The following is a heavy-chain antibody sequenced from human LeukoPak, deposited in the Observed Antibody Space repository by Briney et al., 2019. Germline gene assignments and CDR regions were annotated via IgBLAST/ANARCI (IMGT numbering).Heavy chain of an antibody. V-gene: IGHV1-2*02. CDR1: GYTFTGYY. Sequence: ASVKVSCKASGYTFTGYYMHWVRQAPGQGLEWMGWINPNSGGTNYAQKFQGRVTMTRDTSISTAYMELSRLRSDDTAVYYCARESTELVWFGELLGRFDPWGQGTLVTVSS. J-gene: IGHJ5*02. CDR2: INPNSGGT. CDR3: ARESTELVWFGELLGRFDP. D-gene: IGHD3-10*01.